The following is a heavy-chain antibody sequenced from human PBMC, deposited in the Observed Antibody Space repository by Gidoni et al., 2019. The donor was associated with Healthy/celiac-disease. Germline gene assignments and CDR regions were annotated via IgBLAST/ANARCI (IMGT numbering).Heavy chain of an antibody. CDR1: GFTFSSYA. Sequence: EVQLLESGGGLVQPGGSLRLSCAASGFTFSSYAMSWVRQAPGKGLEWVSAISGSGGSTYYADSVKGRFTISRDNSKNTLYLQMNSLRAEDTAVYYCAKALVGYCSSTSCYGTAFDIWGQGTMVTVSS. CDR2: ISGSGGST. V-gene: IGHV3-23*01. D-gene: IGHD2-2*01. CDR3: AKALVGYCSSTSCYGTAFDI. J-gene: IGHJ3*02.